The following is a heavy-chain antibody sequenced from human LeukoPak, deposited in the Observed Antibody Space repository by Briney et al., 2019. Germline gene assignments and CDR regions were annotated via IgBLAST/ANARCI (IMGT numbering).Heavy chain of an antibody. CDR2: SKNKDYAHST. V-gene: IGHV3-72*01. CDR1: GFTFSSYS. J-gene: IGHJ4*02. D-gene: IGHD3-10*01. CDR3: TRIFYYGTRGFYPDF. Sequence: PGGSLRLSCAASGFTFSSYSMNWVRQAPGKGLEWIGRSKNKDYAHSTVYAASVKGRFTFSRDDPKNSLYLQMNSLTTEDTAVYYCTRIFYYGTRGFYPDFWGQGTLVTVSS.